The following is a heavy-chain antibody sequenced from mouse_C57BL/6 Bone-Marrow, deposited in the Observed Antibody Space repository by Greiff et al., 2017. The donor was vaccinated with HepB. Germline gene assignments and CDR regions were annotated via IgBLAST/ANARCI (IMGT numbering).Heavy chain of an antibody. V-gene: IGHV1-75*01. CDR2: IFPGSGST. CDR1: GYTFTDYY. Sequence: VKLMESGPELVKPGASVKISCKASGYTFTDYYINWVKQRPGQGLEWIGWIFPGSGSTYYNEKFKGKATLTVDKSSSTAYMLLSSLTSEDAAVYFCARSDYYGSSSYWYFDVWGTGTTVTVSS. J-gene: IGHJ1*03. D-gene: IGHD1-1*01. CDR3: ARSDYYGSSSYWYFDV.